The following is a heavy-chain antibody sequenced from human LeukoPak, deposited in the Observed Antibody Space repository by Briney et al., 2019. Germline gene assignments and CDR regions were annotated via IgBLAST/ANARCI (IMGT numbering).Heavy chain of an antibody. D-gene: IGHD4-17*01. CDR1: GGTFSCYA. CDR3: ARLPDDYGDYVSDY. CDR2: IIPIFGIA. J-gene: IGHJ4*02. V-gene: IGHV1-69*04. Sequence: GASVKVSCEASGGTFSCYAISWVRQAPGQGLEWMGRIIPIFGIANYAQKFQGRVTITADKSTSTAYMELSSLRSEDTAVYYCARLPDDYGDYVSDYWGQGTLVTVSS.